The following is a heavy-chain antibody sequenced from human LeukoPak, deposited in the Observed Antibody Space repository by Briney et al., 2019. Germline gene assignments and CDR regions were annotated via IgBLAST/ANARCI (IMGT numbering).Heavy chain of an antibody. CDR1: GFTFDDYA. CDR2: ISGNNDNI. CDR3: AKDTGSPADAITMEDNAFDI. Sequence: PGGSLRLSCAASGFTFDDYAMHWVRQGPGQGLEWVSGISGNNDNIGYADSVKGRFTISRDNAKNTLYLQMNSLRAEDTAVYYCAKDTGSPADAITMEDNAFDIWGQGTMVTVSS. V-gene: IGHV3-9*01. J-gene: IGHJ3*02. D-gene: IGHD3-3*01.